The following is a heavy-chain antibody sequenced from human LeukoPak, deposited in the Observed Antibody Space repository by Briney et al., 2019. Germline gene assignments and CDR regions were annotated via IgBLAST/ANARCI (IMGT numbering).Heavy chain of an antibody. Sequence: GGSLRLSCAPSGFTFSNYWMFWVRQVPGRGLVWVSVIERDGSGPRYADSVKGRFLMSRDNDKDTVELQMNSLRVEDTAVYFCARAPYSASPDFWGQGTLVTVSS. CDR1: GFTFSNYW. CDR3: ARAPYSASPDF. D-gene: IGHD3-16*01. V-gene: IGHV3-74*01. CDR2: IERDGSGP. J-gene: IGHJ4*02.